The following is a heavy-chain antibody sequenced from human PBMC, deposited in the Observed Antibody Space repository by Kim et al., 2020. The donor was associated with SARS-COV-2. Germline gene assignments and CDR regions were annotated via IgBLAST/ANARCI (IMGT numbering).Heavy chain of an antibody. CDR3: AKGLTGVFAWLGDFITAHYYGMDV. CDR2: ITSGGGRA. D-gene: IGHD3-10*01. CDR1: GFTFGNYA. J-gene: IGHJ6*02. V-gene: IGHV3-23*01. Sequence: GGSLRLSCEASGFTFGNYAMSWVRQAPGKGLQWVAGITSGGGRAEYDDSVEGRFTISRDNSINTVYLQINSLRVDDTAVYYCAKGLTGVFAWLGDFITAHYYGMDVWGQGTTVTVSS.